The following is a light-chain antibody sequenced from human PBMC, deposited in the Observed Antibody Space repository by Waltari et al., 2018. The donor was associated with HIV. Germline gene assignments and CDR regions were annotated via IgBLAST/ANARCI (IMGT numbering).Light chain of an antibody. J-gene: IGLJ1*01. CDR2: EDS. Sequence: FMLTQPRSVSESPGETLAISCTRSSGSIASNYVRWYQQRPGSPPPTVIYEDSQRPPGCPHRFSGAIDSASNAAFLTIAGLESEEEADYYCQSDDSSIRYVFGTGTTVTVL. V-gene: IGLV6-57*01. CDR3: QSDDSSIRYV. CDR1: SGSIASNY.